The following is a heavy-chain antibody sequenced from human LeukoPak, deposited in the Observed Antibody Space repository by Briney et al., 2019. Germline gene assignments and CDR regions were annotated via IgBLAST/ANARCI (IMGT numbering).Heavy chain of an antibody. CDR1: GYSISGGYY. Sequence: SETPSLTCSVSGYSISGGYYWGWIRQPPGKGLEWIGSIYHSGSTNYNPSLKSRVTISVDTSKNQFSLKLSSVTAADTAVYYCARHWTGYRQYYFDYWGQGTLVTVSS. CDR3: ARHWTGYRQYYFDY. V-gene: IGHV4-38-2*02. D-gene: IGHD3/OR15-3a*01. J-gene: IGHJ4*02. CDR2: IYHSGST.